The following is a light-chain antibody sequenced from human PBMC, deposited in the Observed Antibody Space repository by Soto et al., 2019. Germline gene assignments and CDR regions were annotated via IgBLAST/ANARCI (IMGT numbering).Light chain of an antibody. J-gene: IGLJ2*01. CDR1: SSDVGGYNY. CDR3: SSYAGSNNLL. CDR2: DVS. V-gene: IGLV2-8*01. Sequence: QSALTQPPSASGSPGHSVTISCTGTSSDVGGYNYVSWYQQHPGKAPQLMIYDVSRRPSGVPDRFSGSKSGNTASLTVSGLQAEDEADYYCSSYAGSNNLLFGGGTKLTVL.